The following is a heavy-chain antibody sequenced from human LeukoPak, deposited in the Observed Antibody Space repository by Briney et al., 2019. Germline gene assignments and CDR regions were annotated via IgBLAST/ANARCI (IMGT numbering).Heavy chain of an antibody. CDR1: GGSISSYY. CDR3: ATGHGSGTLRDRYYYMDV. D-gene: IGHD3-10*01. J-gene: IGHJ6*03. V-gene: IGHV4-59*01. CDR2: IYYSGST. Sequence: SETLSLTCTVSGGSISSYYWSWIRQPPGKGLEWIGYIYYSGSTNYNPSLKSRVTISVDTSKNQSSLKLSSVTAADTAVYYCATGHGSGTLRDRYYYMDVWGKGTTVTVSS.